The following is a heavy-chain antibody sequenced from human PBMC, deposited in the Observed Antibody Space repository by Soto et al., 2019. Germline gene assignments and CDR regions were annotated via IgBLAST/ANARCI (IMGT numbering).Heavy chain of an antibody. CDR3: FCSGRGRQFDY. D-gene: IGHD3-3*01. Sequence: EVQLVESGGGLVQPGGFLRLSCAASGFTFSSYAMTWVRQAPGKGPEWVSAISGSGGSTYYADSVKGRFTISRDNSKNTLDLQINSLRAADTAVYYCFCSGRGRQFDYWGQGALVTVSS. V-gene: IGHV3-23*04. CDR1: GFTFSSYA. CDR2: ISGSGGST. J-gene: IGHJ4*02.